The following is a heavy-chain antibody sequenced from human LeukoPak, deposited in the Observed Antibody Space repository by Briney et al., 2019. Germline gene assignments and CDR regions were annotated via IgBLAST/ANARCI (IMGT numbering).Heavy chain of an antibody. CDR1: GGSISSGLYY. V-gene: IGHV4-61*02. D-gene: IGHD4-11*01. J-gene: IGHJ4*02. CDR2: IYTSGST. CDR3: ARRVRSADYRLDY. Sequence: SETLSLTCTVSGGSISSGLYYWSWLRQPAGKGLEWLGRIYTSGSTNYNPSLKNRVTISINTSKNQFSLKLSAVTAADTAVYYCARRVRSADYRLDYWGQGTLVTVSS.